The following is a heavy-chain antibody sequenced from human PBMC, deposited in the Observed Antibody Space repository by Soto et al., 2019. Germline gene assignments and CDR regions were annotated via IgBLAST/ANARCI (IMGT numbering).Heavy chain of an antibody. CDR1: GGTFSSYA. CDR3: ARGGLPFLRSPGRAMDV. Sequence: QVQLVQSGAEVKKPGSSVKVSCKASGGTFSSYAISWVRQAPGQGLEWMGGIIPIFGTANYAQKFQGRVTITADESTSTAYMELSSLRSEDTAVYYCARGGLPFLRSPGRAMDVWGQGTTVTVSS. V-gene: IGHV1-69*12. D-gene: IGHD5-12*01. J-gene: IGHJ6*02. CDR2: IIPIFGTA.